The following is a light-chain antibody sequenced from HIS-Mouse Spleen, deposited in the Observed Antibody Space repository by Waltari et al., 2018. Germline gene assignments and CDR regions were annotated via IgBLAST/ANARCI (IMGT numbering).Light chain of an antibody. V-gene: IGKV4-1*01. Sequence: DIVIPQSPDSLAVSLGERATINSKSSQSVLYSSNNKNYLAWYQQKPGQPPKLLIYWASTRESGVPDRFSGSGSGTDFTLTISSLQAEDVAVYYCQQYYSTPFTFGPGTKVDIK. J-gene: IGKJ3*01. CDR1: QSVLYSSNNKNY. CDR3: QQYYSTPFT. CDR2: WAS.